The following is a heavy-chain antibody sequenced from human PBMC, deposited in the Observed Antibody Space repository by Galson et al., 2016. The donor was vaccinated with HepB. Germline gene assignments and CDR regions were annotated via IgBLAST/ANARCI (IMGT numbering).Heavy chain of an antibody. Sequence: LRLSCAASGFTFDNYAMSWVRQAPGKGLEWVSTIGGRGETTFYADSVKGRFTISRENSENTLYLQMNSLRAEDTAVYYCAKGRNYYDNRGYFGDWGQGTLVTVSS. J-gene: IGHJ4*02. CDR3: AKGRNYYDNRGYFGD. V-gene: IGHV3-23*01. CDR2: IGGRGETT. D-gene: IGHD3-22*01. CDR1: GFTFDNYA.